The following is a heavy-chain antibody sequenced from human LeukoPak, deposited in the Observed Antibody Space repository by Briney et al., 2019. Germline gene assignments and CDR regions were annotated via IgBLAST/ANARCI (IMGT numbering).Heavy chain of an antibody. CDR2: IYYSGST. Sequence: SETLSLTCTVSGGSISSSSYYWGWIRQPPGKGLEWIGSIYYSGSTYYNPSLKSRVTISVDTSKNQFSLKLSSVTAADTAVYYCARRAQYGGKPFDYWGQGTLVTVSS. CDR3: ARRAQYGGKPFDY. D-gene: IGHD4-23*01. CDR1: GGSISSSSYY. J-gene: IGHJ4*02. V-gene: IGHV4-39*07.